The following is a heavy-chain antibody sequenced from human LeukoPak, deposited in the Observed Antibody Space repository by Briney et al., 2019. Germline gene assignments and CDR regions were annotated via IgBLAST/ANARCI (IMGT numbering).Heavy chain of an antibody. CDR1: GYTFTGYY. D-gene: IGHD2-21*02. V-gene: IGHV1-46*01. J-gene: IGHJ4*02. Sequence: GASVKVSCKASGYTFTGYYMHWVRQAPGQGLEWMGIINPSGGSTSYAQKFQGRVTMTRDTSTSTVYMELSSLRSEDTAVYYCASPAAFCGGDCDSTFDYWGQGTLVTVSS. CDR2: INPSGGST. CDR3: ASPAAFCGGDCDSTFDY.